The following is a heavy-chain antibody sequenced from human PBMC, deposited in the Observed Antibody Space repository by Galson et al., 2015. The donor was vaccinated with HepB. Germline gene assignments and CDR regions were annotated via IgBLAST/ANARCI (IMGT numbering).Heavy chain of an antibody. D-gene: IGHD6-19*01. J-gene: IGHJ2*01. CDR2: TKQDGSEQ. CDR1: GFSFSNYW. V-gene: IGHV3-7*01. Sequence: SLRLSCAVSGFSFSNYWMTWVRQAPGKGLEWVANTKQDGSEQYYVGSVKGRFTISRDNSKNTLYLQMNSLRAEDTAVYYCAKDLLAVAGIRYFDLWGRGTLVTVSS. CDR3: AKDLLAVAGIRYFDL.